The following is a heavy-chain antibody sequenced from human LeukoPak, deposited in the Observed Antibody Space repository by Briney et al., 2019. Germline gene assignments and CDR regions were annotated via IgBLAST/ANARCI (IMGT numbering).Heavy chain of an antibody. D-gene: IGHD5-12*01. V-gene: IGHV3-48*03. CDR1: GFTFHTYD. CDR2: ISSSGSSK. CDR3: AREGISGLDY. J-gene: IGHJ4*02. Sequence: GGSLRLSCAAFGFTFHTYDINWVRQAPGKGLEGVSLISSSGSSKDYADSVQGRFSISRDNTKNLVYLQMNSLRVEDTALYYCAREGISGLDYWGQGTLVTVSS.